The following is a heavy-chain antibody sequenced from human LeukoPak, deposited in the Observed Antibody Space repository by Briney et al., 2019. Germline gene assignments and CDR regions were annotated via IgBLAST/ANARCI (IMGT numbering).Heavy chain of an antibody. D-gene: IGHD3-22*01. V-gene: IGHV4-59*01. CDR2: IYYSGST. Sequence: SETLSLTCTVSGGSISSYYWSWIRQPPGKGLEWIAYIYYSGSTNYNPSRKSRVTISVDTSKNQFSLKLSSVTAADTAVYYCARAFYDSSGYYLGDAFDIWGQGTMVTVSS. J-gene: IGHJ3*02. CDR3: ARAFYDSSGYYLGDAFDI. CDR1: GGSISSYY.